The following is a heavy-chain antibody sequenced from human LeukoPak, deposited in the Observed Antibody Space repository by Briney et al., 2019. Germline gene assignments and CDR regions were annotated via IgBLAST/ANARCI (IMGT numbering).Heavy chain of an antibody. CDR3: ASGYSSVYYYYYMDV. V-gene: IGHV4-59*01. Sequence: SETLSLTCTASGGSISSYYWSWIRQPAGKGLEWIGYIYYSGSTNYNPSLKSRVTISVDTSKNQFSLKLSSVTAADTAVYYCASGYSSVYYYYYMDVWGKGTTVTVSS. CDR1: GGSISSYY. D-gene: IGHD5-18*01. CDR2: IYYSGST. J-gene: IGHJ6*03.